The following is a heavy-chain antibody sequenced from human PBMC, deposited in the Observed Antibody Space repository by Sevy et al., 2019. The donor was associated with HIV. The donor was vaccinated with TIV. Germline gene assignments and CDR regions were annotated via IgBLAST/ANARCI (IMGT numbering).Heavy chain of an antibody. Sequence: GGSLRLSCAASGFAPSTYGMHWVRQAPGKGLEWVAVIGYDGSNKYYADSVKGRFSISRDNSRNTLFLQMDSLRAEDTAVYYCARDPRMYGDYLLAYFDYWGQGTLVTVSP. J-gene: IGHJ4*02. CDR1: GFAPSTYG. CDR2: IGYDGSNK. V-gene: IGHV3-33*01. CDR3: ARDPRMYGDYLLAYFDY. D-gene: IGHD2-8*01.